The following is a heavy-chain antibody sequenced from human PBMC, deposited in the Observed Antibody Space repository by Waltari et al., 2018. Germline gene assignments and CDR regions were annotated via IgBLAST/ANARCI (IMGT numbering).Heavy chain of an antibody. J-gene: IGHJ5*02. V-gene: IGHV3-21*01. CDR2: IGGTHSNI. CDR3: TRDLYGSGGDWFDP. CDR1: GFDFSAHD. D-gene: IGHD3-10*01. Sequence: EVRLAESGGGLVKPGGSLRLSCTASGFDFSAHDLNWVRQAPGTGLEWVSSIGGTHSNIFYADSVKGRFTVSRDNAKNSLYLQMDNLRAEDSGLYYCTRDLYGSGGDWFDPWGQGTLVTVSS.